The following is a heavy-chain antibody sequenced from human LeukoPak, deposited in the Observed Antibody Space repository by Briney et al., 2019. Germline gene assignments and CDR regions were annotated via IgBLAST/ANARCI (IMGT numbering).Heavy chain of an antibody. CDR3: ARGARDCSSTSCPRALFDY. CDR1: GGTFSSYA. J-gene: IGHJ4*02. Sequence: SVKVSCKASGGTFSSYAISWVRQAPGQGLEWMGGIIPIFGTTNYAQKFQGRVTITADKSTSTAYMELSSLRSEDTAVYYCARGARDCSSTSCPRALFDYWGQGTLVTVSS. D-gene: IGHD2-2*01. CDR2: IIPIFGTT. V-gene: IGHV1-69*06.